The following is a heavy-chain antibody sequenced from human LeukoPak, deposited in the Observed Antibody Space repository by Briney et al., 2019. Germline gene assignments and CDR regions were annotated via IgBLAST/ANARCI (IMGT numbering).Heavy chain of an antibody. CDR2: IYHSGST. V-gene: IGHV4-30-2*01. Sequence: SETLSLTCAVSGGSISSGGYSWSWIRQPPGTGLEWLGYIYHSGSTYYNPSLKSRVTISVDRSKNQFSLKLSSVTAADTAVYYCARGDYDPSRPHYYGMDVWGQGTTVTVSS. D-gene: IGHD3-16*01. CDR3: ARGDYDPSRPHYYGMDV. CDR1: GGSISSGGYS. J-gene: IGHJ6*02.